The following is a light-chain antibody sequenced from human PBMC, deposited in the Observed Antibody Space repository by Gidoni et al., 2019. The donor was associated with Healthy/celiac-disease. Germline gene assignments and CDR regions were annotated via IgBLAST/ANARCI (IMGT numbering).Light chain of an antibody. CDR1: QSLLHSNGYNY. CDR3: MQALQTPIT. Sequence: DIVMTQSLLSLPVTPGEPASISCRSSQSLLHSNGYNYLDWYLQKPGQSPQLLIYLGSNRASGVPDRFSGSGSGTDFTLKISRVEAEDVGVYYCMQALQTPITFGQGTLLEIK. CDR2: LGS. J-gene: IGKJ5*01. V-gene: IGKV2-28*01.